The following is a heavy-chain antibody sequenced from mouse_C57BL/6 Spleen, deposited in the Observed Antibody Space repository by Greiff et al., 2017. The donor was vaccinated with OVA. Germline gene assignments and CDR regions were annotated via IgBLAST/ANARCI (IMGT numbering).Heavy chain of an antibody. CDR1: GYSFTSYW. D-gene: IGHD3-2*02. V-gene: IGHV1-7*01. Sequence: VQLQQSGAELAQPGASVKLSCKASGYSFTSYWMHWVHQWPGKGLEWIGYIIPSSGTNKYTQKFKDKATLTADKSSSTAYMQLSSLTYEDSAGYYCAGQLRLRFAYWGQGTLVTVSA. CDR3: AGQLRLRFAY. J-gene: IGHJ3*01. CDR2: IIPSSGTN.